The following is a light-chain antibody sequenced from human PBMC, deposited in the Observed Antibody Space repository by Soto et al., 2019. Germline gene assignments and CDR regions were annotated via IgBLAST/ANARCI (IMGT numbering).Light chain of an antibody. CDR1: QSISSY. CDR3: QQSYSTPYT. CDR2: AAS. J-gene: IGKJ2*01. Sequence: DIQMTQSPSSLSASVGDRVTITCRASQSISSYLNWYQQKPGKAPKLLIYAASSLQSGGPSRFSGSGSGTDFALTISSLQPEDYATDDCQQSYSTPYTFGHGSNLEIK. V-gene: IGKV1-39*01.